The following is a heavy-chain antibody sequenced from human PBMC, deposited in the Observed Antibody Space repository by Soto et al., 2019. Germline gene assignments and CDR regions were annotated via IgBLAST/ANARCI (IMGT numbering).Heavy chain of an antibody. J-gene: IGHJ4*02. D-gene: IGHD6-19*01. V-gene: IGHV4-34*01. CDR3: ARKGAVAGKPGKGDFDY. CDR2: INHSGST. CDR1: GGSFSGYY. Sequence: SETLSLTCAVYGGSFSGYYWSWIRQPPGKGLEWIGEINHSGSTNCNPSLKSRVTISVDTSKNQFSLKLSSVTAADTAVYYCARKGAVAGKPGKGDFDYWGQGILVTVSS.